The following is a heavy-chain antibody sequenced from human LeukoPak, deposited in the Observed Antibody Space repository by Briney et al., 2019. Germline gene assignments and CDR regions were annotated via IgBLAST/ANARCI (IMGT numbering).Heavy chain of an antibody. CDR2: NSAYNGNT. CDR1: GYTFTSYG. Sequence: GASVKVSCKASGYTFTSYGISWVRQAPGQGLEWMGWNSAYNGNTNYAQKLQGRVTMTTDTSTSTAYMELRSLRSDDTAVYCCARDWGYYDSSGYLGPFDAFDIWGQGTMVTVSS. V-gene: IGHV1-18*01. D-gene: IGHD3-22*01. CDR3: ARDWGYYDSSGYLGPFDAFDI. J-gene: IGHJ3*02.